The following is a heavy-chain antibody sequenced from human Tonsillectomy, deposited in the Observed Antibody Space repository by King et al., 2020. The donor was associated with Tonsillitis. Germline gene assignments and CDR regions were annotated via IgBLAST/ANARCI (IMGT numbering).Heavy chain of an antibody. Sequence: VQLVESGGGLVQPGGSLRLSCAASGFTFSSYWMHWVRQAPGKGLVWVSGINTDGSSITYADSVKGRFTISRDNAKNTLYLQMNSLRAEDTAVYYCASARDYYYGMDVWGQGTTVTVSS. CDR1: GFTFSSYW. CDR3: ASARDYYYGMDV. J-gene: IGHJ6*02. CDR2: INTDGSSI. V-gene: IGHV3-74*03.